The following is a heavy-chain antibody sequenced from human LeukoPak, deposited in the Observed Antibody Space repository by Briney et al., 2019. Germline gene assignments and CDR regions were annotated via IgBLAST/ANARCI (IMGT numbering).Heavy chain of an antibody. CDR3: AREDSTGYSSLDY. D-gene: IGHD3-22*01. Sequence: ASVKVSCKASGYTFTGYSIHWVRQAPGQGLEWMGWINLKSGGTNYAQKFQARVTMTRETSISTAYMELSRLRSDDTAVYYCAREDSTGYSSLDYWGQGTLVTVSS. CDR2: INLKSGGT. V-gene: IGHV1-2*02. J-gene: IGHJ4*02. CDR1: GYTFTGYS.